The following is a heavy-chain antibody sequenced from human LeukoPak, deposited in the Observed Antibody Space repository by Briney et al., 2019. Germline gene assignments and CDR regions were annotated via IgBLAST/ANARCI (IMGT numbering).Heavy chain of an antibody. Sequence: PSETLSLTCTVSGGSISSTYYYWACIRQPPGKGLEWVGSIYYSGRTYYNPSLKSRVTMSVDTPKNQFSLQLTSVTAADTAVFYCARHHYCIGCTCSFDPWGQGTMVTVSS. V-gene: IGHV4-39*01. J-gene: IGHJ5*02. CDR1: GGSISSTYYY. D-gene: IGHD2-15*01. CDR2: IYYSGRT. CDR3: ARHHYCIGCTCSFDP.